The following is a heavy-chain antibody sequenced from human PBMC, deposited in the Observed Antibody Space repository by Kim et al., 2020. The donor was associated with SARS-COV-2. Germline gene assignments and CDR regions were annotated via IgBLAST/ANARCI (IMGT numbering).Heavy chain of an antibody. CDR1: GYTFTSYY. Sequence: ASVKVSCKASGYTFTSYYMHWVRQAPGQGLEWMGIINPSGGSTSYAQKFQGRVTMTRDTSTSTVYIELSSLRSEDTAVYYCARGSPVYYDILTGYYRDYWGQGTLVTVSS. V-gene: IGHV1-46*01. CDR2: INPSGGST. CDR3: ARGSPVYYDILTGYYRDY. D-gene: IGHD3-9*01. J-gene: IGHJ4*02.